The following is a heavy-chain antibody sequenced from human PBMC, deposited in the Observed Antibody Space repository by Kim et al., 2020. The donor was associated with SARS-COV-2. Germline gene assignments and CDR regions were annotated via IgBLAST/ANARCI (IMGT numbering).Heavy chain of an antibody. V-gene: IGHV4-34*01. J-gene: IGHJ5*02. CDR3: ARELAGRIAALPENGNWFDP. D-gene: IGHD6-6*01. Sequence: RVTISVDTSKNQFSLKLSSVTAADTAVYYCARELAGRIAALPENGNWFDPWGQGTLVTVSS.